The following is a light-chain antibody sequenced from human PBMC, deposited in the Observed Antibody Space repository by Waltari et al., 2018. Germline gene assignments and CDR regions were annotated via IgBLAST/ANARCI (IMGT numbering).Light chain of an antibody. Sequence: DIQLTQSPCALSASEGDRVTITCRASQNIRSYLNWYQQSPGKAPNLLIYGASSLQSGIPSRFSGSGYGTDFTLTISSLQPEDFTTYYCQQGYTAPLTFGGGTKLEIK. V-gene: IGKV1-39*01. CDR2: GAS. CDR3: QQGYTAPLT. CDR1: QNIRSY. J-gene: IGKJ4*01.